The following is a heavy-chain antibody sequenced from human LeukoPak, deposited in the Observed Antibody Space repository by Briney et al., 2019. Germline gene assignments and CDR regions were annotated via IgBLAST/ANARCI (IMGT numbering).Heavy chain of an antibody. V-gene: IGHV3-74*01. CDR1: GFTFGSYW. Sequence: GGSLRLSCAASGFTFGSYWMHWVRQGPGKGLVWVSRINRDGSNAIYADSVKGRFSISRDNARNTLYLQMNSLRVEDSAVYYCVRIGVENEQFRHFDSWGQGALVIVS. D-gene: IGHD3-10*01. CDR3: VRIGVENEQFRHFDS. J-gene: IGHJ4*02. CDR2: INRDGSNA.